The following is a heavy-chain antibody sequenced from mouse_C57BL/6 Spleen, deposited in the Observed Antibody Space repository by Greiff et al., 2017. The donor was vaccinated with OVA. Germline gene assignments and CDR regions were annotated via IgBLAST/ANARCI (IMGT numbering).Heavy chain of an antibody. CDR2: IYPGDGDT. CDR1: GYAFSSSW. D-gene: IGHD4-1*01. V-gene: IGHV1-82*01. CDR3: ARGDWDVGY. Sequence: VQLQQSGPELVKPGASVKISCKASGYAFSSSWMNWVKQRPGKGLEWIGRIYPGDGDTNYNGKFKGKATLTADKASSTAYMQLSSLTSEDSAVYFCARGDWDVGYWGQGTTLTVSS. J-gene: IGHJ2*01.